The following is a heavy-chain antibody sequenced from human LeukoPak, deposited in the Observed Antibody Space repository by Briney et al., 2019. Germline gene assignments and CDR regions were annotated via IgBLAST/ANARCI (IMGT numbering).Heavy chain of an antibody. CDR3: ARDSYYYDSSTFVY. Sequence: ATVKASCKASRYTFTSYGISRVRQAPGQGREWMGWISAYKGNTNYAQKLQGRVTMTTDTSTSTAYMEVRRLRSDGTAVYDCARDSYYYDSSTFVYWGWGTLVTVSS. CDR2: ISAYKGNT. CDR1: RYTFTSYG. J-gene: IGHJ4*02. V-gene: IGHV1-18*01. D-gene: IGHD3-22*01.